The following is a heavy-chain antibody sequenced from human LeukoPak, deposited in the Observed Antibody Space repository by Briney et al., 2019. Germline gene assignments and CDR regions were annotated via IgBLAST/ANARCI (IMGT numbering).Heavy chain of an antibody. D-gene: IGHD3-22*01. CDR3: ATMIVRHRDNDY. CDR2: IRYDGSNK. V-gene: IGHV3-30*02. CDR1: GFTFSSYG. Sequence: GGSLRLSCAASGFTFSSYGMHWVRQAPGKGLEWVAFIRYDGSNKYYADSVKGRFTISRDNSKNTLYLQMNSLRAEDTAVYYCATMIVRHRDNDYWGQGTLVTVSS. J-gene: IGHJ4*02.